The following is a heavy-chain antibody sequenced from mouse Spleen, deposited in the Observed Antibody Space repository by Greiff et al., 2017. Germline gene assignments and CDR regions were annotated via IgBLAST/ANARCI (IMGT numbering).Heavy chain of an antibody. J-gene: IGHJ3*01. CDR2: ISSGGSYT. Sequence: EVRLVESGGGLVKPGGSLKLSCAASGFTFSSYAMSWVRQTPEKRLEWVATISSGGSYTYYPDSVKGRFTISRDNAKNTLYLQMSSLRSEDTAMYYCARRGNYYDYGEVFAYWGQGTLVTVSA. CDR3: ARRGNYYDYGEVFAY. D-gene: IGHD2-4*01. V-gene: IGHV5-9-3*01. CDR1: GFTFSSYA.